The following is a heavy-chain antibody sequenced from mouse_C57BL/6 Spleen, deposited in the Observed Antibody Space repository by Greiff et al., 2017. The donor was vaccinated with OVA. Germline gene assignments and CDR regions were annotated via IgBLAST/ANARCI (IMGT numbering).Heavy chain of an antibody. CDR1: GFTFSDYG. CDR2: ISNLAYSI. J-gene: IGHJ4*01. V-gene: IGHV5-15*01. Sequence: EVQLVESGGGLVQPGGSLKLSCAASGFTFSDYGMAWVRQAPRKGPEWVAFISNLAYSIYYADTVTGRFTISRENAKNTLYLEMSSLRSEDTAMYYCARQDEGSMDYWGQGTSVTVSS. CDR3: ARQDEGSMDY.